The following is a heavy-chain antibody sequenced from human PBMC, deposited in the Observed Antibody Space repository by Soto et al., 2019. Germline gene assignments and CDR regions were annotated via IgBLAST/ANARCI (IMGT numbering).Heavy chain of an antibody. CDR3: ARMESFGSLNWFDA. J-gene: IGHJ5*02. D-gene: IGHD5-18*01. V-gene: IGHV1-8*02. CDR2: MNPGSGDT. Sequence: RASVKVCLTDSRYTFTNHDVSWVRQATGQGLEWMGWMNPGSGDTGYAQKFQGRVTMTGDISIATAYMELNSLTSEDTAIYYCARMESFGSLNWFDAWGQGTLVTVSP. CDR1: RYTFTNHD.